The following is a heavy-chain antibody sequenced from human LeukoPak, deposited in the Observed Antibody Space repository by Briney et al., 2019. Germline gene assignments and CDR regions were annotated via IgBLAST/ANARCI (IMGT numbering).Heavy chain of an antibody. CDR3: AQGGVRFSKLIAPAK. J-gene: IGHJ6*02. D-gene: IGHD3-16*01. V-gene: IGHV4-39*07. Sequence: SETLSLTCTVSSGSISSSSDYWGWIRQPPGKGLEWIGSIYYSGSTYYNPSLKSRVTISVDTSKNQFSLKLSSVTAADTAVYYCAQGGVRFSKLIAPAKWGQGTTVTVSS. CDR1: SGSISSSSDY. CDR2: IYYSGST.